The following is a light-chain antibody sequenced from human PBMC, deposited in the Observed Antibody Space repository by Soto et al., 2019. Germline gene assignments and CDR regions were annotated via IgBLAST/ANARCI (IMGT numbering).Light chain of an antibody. J-gene: IGKJ5*01. V-gene: IGKV1D-16*01. CDR3: QQYDSYPIT. Sequence: DIQMTQSPSSLSASVGDRVTITCRASQGIRNLLVWYQQKPEKAPKSLIYGTSNLESGVPSRFSVSGSGTDYTLTISSLQPEDFATYYCQQYDSYPITFGQGTRLEIK. CDR1: QGIRNL. CDR2: GTS.